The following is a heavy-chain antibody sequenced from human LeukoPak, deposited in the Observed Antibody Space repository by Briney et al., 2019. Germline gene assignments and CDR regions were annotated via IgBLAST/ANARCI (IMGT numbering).Heavy chain of an antibody. CDR3: ASYGSGSYYSPYSY. J-gene: IGHJ4*02. V-gene: IGHV3-23*01. D-gene: IGHD3-10*01. CDR1: GFTFSSYA. CDR2: ISGSGGST. Sequence: GGSLSLSCAASGFTFSSYAMSWVRQAPGKGLEWVSAISGSGGSTFYADSVMGRFTISRDNSKNTLYLQMNSLRAEDTAVYYSASYGSGSYYSPYSYWGQGTLVTVSS.